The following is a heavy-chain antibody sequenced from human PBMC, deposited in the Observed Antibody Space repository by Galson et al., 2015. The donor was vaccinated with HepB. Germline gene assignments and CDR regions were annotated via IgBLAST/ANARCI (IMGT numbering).Heavy chain of an antibody. Sequence: SLRLSCAVSGFASDDYGMHWVRQAPGKGLEWVSGISWNSGHIGYADSVRGRFTISRDNAKNSLYLQMNSLRSEDTALYYCAKSRADFWSGCHYWGQGILVTVSS. J-gene: IGHJ4*02. CDR3: AKSRADFWSGCHY. V-gene: IGHV3-9*02. CDR1: GFASDDYG. CDR2: ISWNSGHI. D-gene: IGHD3-3*01.